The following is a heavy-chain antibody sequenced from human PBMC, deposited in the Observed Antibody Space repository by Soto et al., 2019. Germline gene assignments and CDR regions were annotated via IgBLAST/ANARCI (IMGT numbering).Heavy chain of an antibody. CDR2: VYYSGST. V-gene: IGHV4-59*02. CDR1: GGSVSNSY. CDR3: ARGRSHEWELLVQYFDY. Sequence: NPSETLSLTCTVSGGSVSNSYWGWIRQPPGKGLEWVAYVYYSGSTNYNPSLGSRVTISVDKSKNQFSLKMTSVTGADTAVYYCARGRSHEWELLVQYFDYWGQGTQVTVSS. J-gene: IGHJ4*02. D-gene: IGHD1-26*01.